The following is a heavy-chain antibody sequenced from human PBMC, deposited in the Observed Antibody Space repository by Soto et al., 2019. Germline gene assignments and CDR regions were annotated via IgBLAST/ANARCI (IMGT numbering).Heavy chain of an antibody. CDR3: ARDYYYDSSGYYSRLPFQH. CDR2: IIPIFGTA. V-gene: IGHV1-69*13. J-gene: IGHJ1*01. Sequence: SVKVSCKASGGTFSSYAISWVRQAPGQGLEWMGGIIPIFGTANYAQKFQGRVTITADESTSTAYMELSSLRSEDTAVYYCARDYYYDSSGYYSRLPFQHWGQGTLVTVSS. CDR1: GGTFSSYA. D-gene: IGHD3-22*01.